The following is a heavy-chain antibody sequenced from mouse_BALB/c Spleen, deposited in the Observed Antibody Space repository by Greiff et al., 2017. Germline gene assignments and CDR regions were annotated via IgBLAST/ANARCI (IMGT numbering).Heavy chain of an antibody. Sequence: EVQGVESGGGLVQPGGSLKLSCAASGFAFSSYDMSWVRQTPETRLEWVAYISSGGGSTYYPDTVKGRFTISRDNAKNTLYLQMSSLKSEDTAMYYCARQGKYEDFDYWGQGTTLTVAS. CDR2: ISSGGGST. V-gene: IGHV5-12-1*01. J-gene: IGHJ2*01. CDR1: GFAFSSYD. CDR3: ARQGKYEDFDY. D-gene: IGHD2-10*02.